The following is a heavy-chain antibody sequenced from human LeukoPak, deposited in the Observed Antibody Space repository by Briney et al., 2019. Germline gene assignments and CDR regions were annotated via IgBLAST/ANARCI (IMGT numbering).Heavy chain of an antibody. D-gene: IGHD7-27*01. Sequence: GGSLRLSCAASGFTFSSYAMSWVRQAPGKGLEWVSVISSTGGSTFYADSVKGRFTISRDNSKNTLYLQMNSLRAEDTAVYYCANLGYLDDDAFDIWGQGTMVTVSS. CDR2: ISSTGGST. CDR1: GFTFSSYA. V-gene: IGHV3-23*01. J-gene: IGHJ3*02. CDR3: ANLGYLDDDAFDI.